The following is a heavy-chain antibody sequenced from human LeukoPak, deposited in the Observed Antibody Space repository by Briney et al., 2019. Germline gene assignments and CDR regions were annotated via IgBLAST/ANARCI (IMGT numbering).Heavy chain of an antibody. J-gene: IGHJ4*02. CDR2: IHSHGYET. CDR1: GYTFPNYW. V-gene: IGHV5-51*01. D-gene: IGHD2-15*01. CDR3: ARVEGYWESSGYNPYYFDY. Sequence: GGSLKISCKASGYTFPNYWIGWVRQMPGKGLGWMGIIHSHGYETRYSHSFQGKVTISVETSMSAAYLRWRSMKASDTAIYFCARVEGYWESSGYNPYYFDYWGKGTLVSVSS.